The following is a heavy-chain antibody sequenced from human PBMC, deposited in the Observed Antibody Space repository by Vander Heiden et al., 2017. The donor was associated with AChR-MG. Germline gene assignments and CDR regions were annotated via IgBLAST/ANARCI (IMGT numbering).Heavy chain of an antibody. CDR1: GYTFTYYY. CDR3: ARDGQVVIGPTAIGDLYYYGLDV. V-gene: IGHV1-2*02. J-gene: IGHJ6*02. D-gene: IGHD2-2*02. CDR2: INPNSGGT. Sequence: QVQLVQSGAEVKKPGASVTVSCKASGYTFTYYYIHWVRQAPGQGLEWMGWINPNSGGTDYAQKFQGRVTMTRDTSISTVYMEVSRLRSDDTAVYYCARDGQVVIGPTAIGDLYYYGLDVWGQGTTGTVSS.